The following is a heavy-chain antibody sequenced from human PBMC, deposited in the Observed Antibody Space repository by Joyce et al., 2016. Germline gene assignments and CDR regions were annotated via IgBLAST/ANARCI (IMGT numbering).Heavy chain of an antibody. J-gene: IGHJ6*02. CDR1: GSTFSSSS. D-gene: IGHD3-16*01. Sequence: QLVESGGGVVKPGGSLRLSCEASGSTFSSSSMSWFRKAPGKGLGLGAAISGTSYYIFHAETVRGRFTVSRDNAKKTLYLQMNSLRAEDSAVFYCARGGISYYYAMDVWGQGTLVTVSS. V-gene: IGHV3-21*01. CDR3: ARGGISYYYAMDV. CDR2: ISGTSYYI.